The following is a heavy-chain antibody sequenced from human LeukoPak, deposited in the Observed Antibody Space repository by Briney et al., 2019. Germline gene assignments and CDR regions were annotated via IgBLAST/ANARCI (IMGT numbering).Heavy chain of an antibody. Sequence: SQTLSLTCTVSGGSISSGDYYWSWIRQPPGKGLEWIGYIYYSGSAYYNPSLKSRVTISVDTSKNQFSLKLSSVTAADTAVYYCTRRSRSGYFDYWGQGTLVTVSS. J-gene: IGHJ4*02. CDR1: GGSISSGDYY. CDR3: TRRSRSGYFDY. V-gene: IGHV4-30-4*08. D-gene: IGHD6-25*01. CDR2: IYYSGSA.